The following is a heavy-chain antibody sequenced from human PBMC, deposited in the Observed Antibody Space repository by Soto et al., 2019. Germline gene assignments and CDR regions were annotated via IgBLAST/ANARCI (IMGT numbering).Heavy chain of an antibody. Sequence: PGGSLRLSCAASGFTFSSYSMNWVRQAPGKGLEWVSYISSSSSTIYYADSVKGRFTISRDNAKNSLYLQMNSLRAEDTAVYYCARDGFYNWNDGEGFDYWGQGTLVTVS. CDR3: ARDGFYNWNDGEGFDY. CDR1: GFTFSSYS. CDR2: ISSSSSTI. V-gene: IGHV3-48*01. D-gene: IGHD1-20*01. J-gene: IGHJ4*02.